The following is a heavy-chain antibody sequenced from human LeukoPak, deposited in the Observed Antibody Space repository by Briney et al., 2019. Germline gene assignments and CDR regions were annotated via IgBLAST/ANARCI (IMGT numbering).Heavy chain of an antibody. V-gene: IGHV4-39*02. CDR3: ARPRGAARPHWFDP. D-gene: IGHD6-6*01. Sequence: SETLSLTCTVSGGSISTSSYYWGWIRQPPGKGLEWIGSIYYSGSTYYNPSLKSRVTISVDTSKNHFSLKLSSVTAADTAVYYCARPRGAARPHWFDPWGQGTLVTVSS. J-gene: IGHJ5*02. CDR1: GGSISTSSYY. CDR2: IYYSGST.